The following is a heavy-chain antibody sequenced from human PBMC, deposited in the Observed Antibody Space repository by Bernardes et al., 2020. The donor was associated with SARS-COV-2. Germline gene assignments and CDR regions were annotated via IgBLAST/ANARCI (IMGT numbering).Heavy chain of an antibody. D-gene: IGHD6-19*01. V-gene: IGHV3-9*01. Sequence: GWSLRLSCAASGFTFGDYAMHWVRQAPGKGLECVSGISWNSATIGYVDSVKGRFTISRDNAKNSLYLQMNSLRAEDTALYYCAKDRLGSSAWARNAMDVWGQGTTVTVSS. CDR1: GFTFGDYA. J-gene: IGHJ6*02. CDR3: AKDRLGSSAWARNAMDV. CDR2: ISWNSATI.